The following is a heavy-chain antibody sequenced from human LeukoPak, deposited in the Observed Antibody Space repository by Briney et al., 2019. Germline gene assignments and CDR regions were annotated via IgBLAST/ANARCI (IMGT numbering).Heavy chain of an antibody. V-gene: IGHV3-48*03. CDR2: IASGGGHV. CDR1: GFTFSTYE. D-gene: IGHD3/OR15-3a*01. Sequence: GGSLRLSCAASGFTFSTYEMNWVRQAPGKGLEWVSIIASGGGHVYYGDSVKGRFTISRDNAKNLLYLQTNNLRVEDTAVYYCATVGSGATVLDSFDYWGQGTPVTVHS. CDR3: ATVGSGATVLDSFDY. J-gene: IGHJ4*02.